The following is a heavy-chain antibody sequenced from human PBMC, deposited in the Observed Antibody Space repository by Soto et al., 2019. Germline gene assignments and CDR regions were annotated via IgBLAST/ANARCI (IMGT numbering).Heavy chain of an antibody. J-gene: IGHJ4*02. CDR1: GGSVSSESYY. Sequence: SETLSLTCTSSGGSVSSESYYWRWFRQPPGQGLEWIGYIYYSGTTNDNPPRKSRVTISVDTSKNQFSLKLSSVTAADTAVYYCAMSGYDPAPDHWGQGTLVTVSS. CDR2: IYYSGTT. V-gene: IGHV4-61*01. D-gene: IGHD5-12*01. CDR3: AMSGYDPAPDH.